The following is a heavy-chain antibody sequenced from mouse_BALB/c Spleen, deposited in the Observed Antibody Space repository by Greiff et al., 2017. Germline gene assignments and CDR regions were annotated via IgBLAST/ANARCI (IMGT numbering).Heavy chain of an antibody. CDR1: GFSLTSYG. V-gene: IGHV2-9*02. Sequence: VKLMESGPGLVAPSQSLSITCTVSGFSLTSYGVHWVRQPPGKGLEWLGVIWAGGSTNYNSALMSRLSISKDNSKSQVFLKMNSLQTDDTAMYYCARDLFTTATWFAYWGQGTLVTVSA. CDR2: IWAGGST. CDR3: ARDLFTTATWFAY. D-gene: IGHD1-2*01. J-gene: IGHJ3*01.